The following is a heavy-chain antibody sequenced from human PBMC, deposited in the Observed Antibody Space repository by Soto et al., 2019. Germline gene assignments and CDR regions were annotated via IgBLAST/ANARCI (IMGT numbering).Heavy chain of an antibody. Sequence: QVQLQESGPGLVKPSETLSLTCAVSGGSISSNNWWSWVRQTPGKGLEWIGEIYHSGSTNYNPSLKCRVTISLDKSKNQCTLSLTSMTAADTAVYYCARREGDCRGGSCPFYHDWGQGTRVTASS. J-gene: IGHJ4*02. V-gene: IGHV4-4*02. CDR1: GGSISSNNW. CDR3: ARREGDCRGGSCPFYHD. CDR2: IYHSGST. D-gene: IGHD2-15*01.